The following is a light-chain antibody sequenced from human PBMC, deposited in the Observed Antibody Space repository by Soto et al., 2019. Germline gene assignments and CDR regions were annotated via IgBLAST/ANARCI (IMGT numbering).Light chain of an antibody. Sequence: DIQMTQSPSSLSASVGDRVAITCRASQSIVTYLNWYLQKPGKAPKLLIYDASNLETGVPSRFSGSGSGTDFTLTISNLQPEDFATYYCLQHNTNPLTFGRGTKVDI. V-gene: IGKV1-33*01. J-gene: IGKJ4*01. CDR1: QSIVTY. CDR2: DAS. CDR3: LQHNTNPLT.